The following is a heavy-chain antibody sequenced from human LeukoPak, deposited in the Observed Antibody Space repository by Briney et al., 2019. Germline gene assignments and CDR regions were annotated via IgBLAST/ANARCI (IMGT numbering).Heavy chain of an antibody. V-gene: IGHV3-7*01. J-gene: IGHJ4*02. CDR2: ILPDGSQK. CDR1: DFTFDFYW. CDR3: GRLAHNAWYAIDF. Sequence: GGSLRLSCVASDFTFDFYWMTWVRQAPGRGLEWLANILPDGSQKYYVDSVKGRFTISRDNPKNSLYLQINNLRAEDTAVYYCGRLAHNAWYAIDFWGQGTLVTVSS. D-gene: IGHD2-2*01.